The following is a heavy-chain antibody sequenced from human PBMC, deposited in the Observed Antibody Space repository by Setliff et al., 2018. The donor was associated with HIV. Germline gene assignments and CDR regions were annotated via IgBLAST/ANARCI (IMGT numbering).Heavy chain of an antibody. CDR1: GGSFSAYY. CDR2: INHSGST. CDR3: ASRYSSLGHFQH. J-gene: IGHJ1*01. V-gene: IGHV4-34*01. D-gene: IGHD6-13*01. Sequence: SETLSLTCAVYGGSFSAYYWSWIRQPPGKGLEWIGEINHSGSTYSDSTNYNPSLKSRVTISLDTSKNQFSLKLRSVTAADAAVYYCASRYSSLGHFQHWGQGTRVTVSS.